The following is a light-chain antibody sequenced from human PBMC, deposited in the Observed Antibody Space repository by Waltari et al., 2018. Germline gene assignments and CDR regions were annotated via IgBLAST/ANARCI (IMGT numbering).Light chain of an antibody. V-gene: IGKV3-20*01. J-gene: IGKJ4*01. CDR3: QQYGTSPFT. CDR2: VTS. Sequence: EIVFTLSPGTLSLSTGERATLSCRAGKKVQSSYLAWHQQKPGQAPRLLISVTSSRATGIPDRFSGSGSGTDFTLTISRLEPEDFAVYYCQQYGTSPFTFGGGTKVEIK. CDR1: KKVQSSY.